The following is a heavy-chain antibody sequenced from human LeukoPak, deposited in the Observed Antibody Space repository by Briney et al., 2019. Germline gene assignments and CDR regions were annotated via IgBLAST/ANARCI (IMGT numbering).Heavy chain of an antibody. CDR1: GYSISSGYY. CDR2: IYHDGNT. D-gene: IGHD6-19*01. J-gene: IGHJ3*02. Sequence: SETLSLTCSVSGYSISSGYYWGWIRQPPGKGLEWIGNIYHDGNTYYNPSLKSRVTISVDTSKNQFSLRLSSVTAADTAVYYCARHKYSSGWPPEGAFDIWGQGTMVTVSS. V-gene: IGHV4-38-2*02. CDR3: ARHKYSSGWPPEGAFDI.